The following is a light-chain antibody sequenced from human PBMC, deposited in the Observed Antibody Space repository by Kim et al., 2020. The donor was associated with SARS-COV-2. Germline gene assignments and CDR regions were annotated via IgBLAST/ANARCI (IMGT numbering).Light chain of an antibody. CDR2: DAS. CDR1: QGISSN. V-gene: IGKV1-27*01. J-gene: IGKJ1*01. CDR3: QKYNGAPWT. Sequence: ASVGDTVTISCRASQGISSNVAWYQQKPGYVPKLLIYDASALLSGVPSRFSGSGSGTDFTLTISSLQPGDVATYYCQKYNGAPWTFGQGTKVDIK.